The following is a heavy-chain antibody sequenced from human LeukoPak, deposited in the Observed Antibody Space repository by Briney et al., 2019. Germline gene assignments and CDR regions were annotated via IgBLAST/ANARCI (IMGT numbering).Heavy chain of an antibody. J-gene: IGHJ4*02. CDR2: IKQDGSEK. Sequence: GGSLRLSCAASGFTFSSYWMSWVRQAPGKGLEWVANIKQDGSEKYYVDSVKGRFAISRDNAKNSLYLQMNSLRAEDTAVYYCASRGYSYGYLVRYWGQGTLVTVSS. D-gene: IGHD5-18*01. CDR1: GFTFSSYW. V-gene: IGHV3-7*01. CDR3: ASRGYSYGYLVRY.